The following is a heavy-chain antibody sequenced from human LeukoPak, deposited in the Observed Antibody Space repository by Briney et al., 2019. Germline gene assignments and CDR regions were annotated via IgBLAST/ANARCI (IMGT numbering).Heavy chain of an antibody. J-gene: IGHJ4*02. CDR3: ARGETATLAGVDY. Sequence: ASVKVSCKASGYTFTYYYMHWVRQAPGQGLEWMGWINPNSGGTNYAQKFQGRVTMTRDTSISTAYMELSRLRSEDTAVYYCARGETATLAGVDYWGQGTLVTVSS. V-gene: IGHV1-2*02. CDR2: INPNSGGT. D-gene: IGHD2-21*02. CDR1: GYTFTYYY.